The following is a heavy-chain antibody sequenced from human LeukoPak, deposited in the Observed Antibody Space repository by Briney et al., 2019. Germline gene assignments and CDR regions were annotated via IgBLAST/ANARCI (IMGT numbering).Heavy chain of an antibody. D-gene: IGHD3-10*01. J-gene: IGHJ4*02. CDR1: GFTLSNFG. V-gene: IGHV3-30*02. Sequence: GGSLRLSCAASGFTLSNFGMHWVRQAPGKGLEWVAFIRYDGSKKYDADSVKGRFTISRDNSKNTLYLQMNSLTAEDTAVYYCAKDRAYGSGSYCLDYWGQGALVTVSS. CDR2: IRYDGSKK. CDR3: AKDRAYGSGSYCLDY.